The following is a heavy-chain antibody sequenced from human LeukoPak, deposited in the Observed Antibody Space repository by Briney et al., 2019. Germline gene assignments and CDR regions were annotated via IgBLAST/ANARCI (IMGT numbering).Heavy chain of an antibody. J-gene: IGHJ4*02. D-gene: IGHD6-13*01. CDR2: INQDGSEK. CDR3: ARDYRSSWYV. V-gene: IGHV3-7*03. Sequence: PGGSLRLSCVASGFPFSSYWMTWVRQAPGKGLEWVANINQDGSEKHYVDSVKGRFTVSRDNARNSLFLQMNSLRAEDTSVYYCARDYRSSWYVRGQGTLVTVSS. CDR1: GFPFSSYW.